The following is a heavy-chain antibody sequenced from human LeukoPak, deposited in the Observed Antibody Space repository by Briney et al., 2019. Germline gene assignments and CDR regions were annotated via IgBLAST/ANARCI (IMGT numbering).Heavy chain of an antibody. D-gene: IGHD6-13*01. CDR3: ASKRSSSSWYEWFDP. Sequence: GASVKVSCKASGYTLTGYYMHWVRQAPGQGLEWLGWINPNSGGTNYAQKFQGRVTMTRGTSISTAYMELSRLRSDDTAVYYCASKRSSSSWYEWFDPWGQGTLVTVSS. CDR2: INPNSGGT. V-gene: IGHV1-2*02. J-gene: IGHJ5*02. CDR1: GYTLTGYY.